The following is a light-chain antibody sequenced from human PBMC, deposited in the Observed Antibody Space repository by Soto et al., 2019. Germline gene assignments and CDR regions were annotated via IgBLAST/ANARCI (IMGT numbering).Light chain of an antibody. CDR3: HQTYIAPAT. CDR2: AAS. J-gene: IGKJ1*01. V-gene: IGKV1-39*01. Sequence: DIQMTQSPSSLSASVGDRVTITCRASQSINNCLSWFQQKPGQAPKLLIYAASSLQSGVPSRFSGSGSGTDFILTIDSLQPEDFATHFCHQTYIAPATFGQGTKVGVK. CDR1: QSINNC.